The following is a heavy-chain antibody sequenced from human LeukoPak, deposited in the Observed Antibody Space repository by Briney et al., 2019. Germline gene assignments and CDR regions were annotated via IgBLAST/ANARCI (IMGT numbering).Heavy chain of an antibody. D-gene: IGHD2-2*01. CDR3: ARVRCSSNSCFPDY. CDR1: GFTFITHW. J-gene: IGHJ4*02. Sequence: GGSLRLSCAASGFTFITHWMSWVRQAPGKGLEWVANIKQGGSEKYYVDSVKGRFTISRDNAKNSLFLQMNSLRAEDTAVYYCARVRCSSNSCFPDYWGQGTLVTVSS. V-gene: IGHV3-7*01. CDR2: IKQGGSEK.